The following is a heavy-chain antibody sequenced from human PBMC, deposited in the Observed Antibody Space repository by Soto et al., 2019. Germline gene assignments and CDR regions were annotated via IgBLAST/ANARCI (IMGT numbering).Heavy chain of an antibody. V-gene: IGHV1-3*04. CDR3: VRFSGIPV. Sequence: GASVKVSFKTSGYTFTYYALHWVRQASGQGIEWMGWINTGNGKAKYSQTFQGRLTITRDTSATTLYMELSSLRSEDTTVYYCVRFSGIPVWGQGTLVTVSS. CDR1: GYTFTYYA. D-gene: IGHD1-1*01. J-gene: IGHJ4*02. CDR2: INTGNGKA.